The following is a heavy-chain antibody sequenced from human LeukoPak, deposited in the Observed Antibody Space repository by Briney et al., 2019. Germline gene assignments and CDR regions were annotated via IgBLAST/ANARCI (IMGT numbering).Heavy chain of an antibody. CDR1: GYTFTSYG. J-gene: IGHJ5*02. V-gene: IGHV1-18*01. CDR3: ARERTTTWFDP. Sequence: ASVKVSCKASGYTFTSYGISWVRQAPGQGLEWMGWISAYNGNTNYAQKFQGRVTMTRDMSTSTVYMELSSLRSEDTAVYYCARERTTTWFDPWGQGTLVTVSS. CDR2: ISAYNGNT. D-gene: IGHD4-11*01.